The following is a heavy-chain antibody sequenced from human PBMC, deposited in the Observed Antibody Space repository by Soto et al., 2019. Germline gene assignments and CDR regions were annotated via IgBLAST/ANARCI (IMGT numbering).Heavy chain of an antibody. CDR3: ARIPVDTYMTYWFDP. D-gene: IGHD5-18*01. V-gene: IGHV4-61*08. Sequence: PPDTLSLTCHVSGDSVTRGDYYLSWIRQPPGKGLEWIGYIYYSGNTNYSPSLKSRVAISLDTSHNQFSLKLSSVTAADTAVYFCARIPVDTYMTYWFDPWGQGTLVTV. J-gene: IGHJ5*01. CDR1: GDSVTRGDYY. CDR2: IYYSGNT.